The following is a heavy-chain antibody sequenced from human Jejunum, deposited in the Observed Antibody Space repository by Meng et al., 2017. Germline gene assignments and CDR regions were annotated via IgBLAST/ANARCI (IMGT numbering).Heavy chain of an antibody. Sequence: GSLRLSCTVSDGSISRYYWSWIRQPPGKGLEWIGYVYYSGSTNYNPSLKSRVTMSLDTSKNQFSLKLNSVTAADTAVYYCARLNSGSWTYFDYWGQGTRVTVSS. D-gene: IGHD1-26*01. CDR3: ARLNSGSWTYFDY. CDR2: VYYSGST. CDR1: DGSISRYY. V-gene: IGHV4-59*01. J-gene: IGHJ4*02.